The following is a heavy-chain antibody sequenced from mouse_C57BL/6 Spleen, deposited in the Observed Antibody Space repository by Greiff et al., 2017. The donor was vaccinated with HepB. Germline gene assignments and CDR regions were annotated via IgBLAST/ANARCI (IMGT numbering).Heavy chain of an antibody. J-gene: IGHJ3*01. Sequence: VQLQQSGPELVKPGASVKISCKASGYTFTDYYMNWVKQSHGKSLEWIGDINPNNGGTSYNQKFKGKATLTVDKSSSTAYMELRSLTSEDSAVYYCAKGPTGTFAYWGQGTLVTVSA. CDR2: INPNNGGT. D-gene: IGHD4-1*02. CDR3: AKGPTGTFAY. CDR1: GYTFTDYY. V-gene: IGHV1-26*01.